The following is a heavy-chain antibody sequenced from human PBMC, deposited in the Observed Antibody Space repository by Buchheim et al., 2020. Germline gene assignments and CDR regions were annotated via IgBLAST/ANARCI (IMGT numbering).Heavy chain of an antibody. D-gene: IGHD2-8*01. CDR3: ARDGTAHGPDLDY. J-gene: IGHJ4*02. V-gene: IGHV3-7*01. CDR1: GFTFSSYW. Sequence: EAQLVESGGGLVQPGGSLRLSCAASGFTFSSYWMSWVRQAPGKGLEWVSNINKDGSEKDYVDSVKGRFTMSRDNAKNSLFLEMNSLRAEDTAGYCCARDGTAHGPDLDYWGQGTL. CDR2: INKDGSEK.